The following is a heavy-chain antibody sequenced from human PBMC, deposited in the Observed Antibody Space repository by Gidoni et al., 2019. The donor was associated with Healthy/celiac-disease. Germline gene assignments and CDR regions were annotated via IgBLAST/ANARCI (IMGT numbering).Heavy chain of an antibody. Sequence: QVQLVESGGGVVQPGRSLRLSCAASGFTFSSYAMHWVRQAPGKGLEWVAVISYDGSNKYYADSVKGRFTISRDNSKNTLYLQMNSLRAEDTAVYYCARGRIQLWLGPDAFDIWGQGTMVTVSS. V-gene: IGHV3-30-3*01. J-gene: IGHJ3*02. CDR1: GFTFSSYA. CDR3: ARGRIQLWLGPDAFDI. CDR2: ISYDGSNK. D-gene: IGHD5-18*01.